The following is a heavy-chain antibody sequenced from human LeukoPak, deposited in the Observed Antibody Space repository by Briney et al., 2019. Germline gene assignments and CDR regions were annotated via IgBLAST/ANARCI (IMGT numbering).Heavy chain of an antibody. CDR3: ARARGDCSSTSCYNWFDP. CDR2: INPNSGGT. Sequence: ASVKVSCKASGYTFTGYYMHWVRQAPGQGLEWMGWINPNSGGTNYAQKFQGRVTMTRDTSTSTVYMELSSLRSEDTAVYYCARARGDCSSTSCYNWFDPWGQGTLVTVSS. J-gene: IGHJ5*02. D-gene: IGHD2-2*01. CDR1: GYTFTGYY. V-gene: IGHV1-2*02.